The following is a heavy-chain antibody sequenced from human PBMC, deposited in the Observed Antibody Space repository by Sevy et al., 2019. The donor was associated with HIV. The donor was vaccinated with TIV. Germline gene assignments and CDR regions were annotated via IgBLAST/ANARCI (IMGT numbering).Heavy chain of an antibody. V-gene: IGHV3-21*06. CDR3: ARGPPDGSYDYFDS. CDR2: ISGSSTYI. Sequence: GGSLRLSCAASGFTFNNFNMNWVRQAPGKGLQWVSSISGSSTYIYYAESLKGRFIISRDNVKDTVFLQMNSLSADDTAVYYCARGPPDGSYDYFDSWGQGTLVTVSS. D-gene: IGHD1-26*01. CDR1: GFTFNNFN. J-gene: IGHJ4*02.